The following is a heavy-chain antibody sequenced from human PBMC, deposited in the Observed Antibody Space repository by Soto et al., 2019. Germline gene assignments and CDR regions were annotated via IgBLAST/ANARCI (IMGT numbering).Heavy chain of an antibody. CDR2: ISGSGGST. V-gene: IGHV3-23*01. Sequence: PGGSLRLSCAASGFTFSSYAMSWVRQAPGKGREWVSAISGSGGSTYYADSVKGRFTISRDNSKNTLYLQMTSLRAEDKAVYYCAKDGGSYCFDYWGQGTLVTVSS. D-gene: IGHD1-26*01. CDR3: AKDGGSYCFDY. CDR1: GFTFSSYA. J-gene: IGHJ4*02.